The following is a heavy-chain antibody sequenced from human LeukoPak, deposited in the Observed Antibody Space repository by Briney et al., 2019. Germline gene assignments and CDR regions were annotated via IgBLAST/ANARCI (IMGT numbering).Heavy chain of an antibody. V-gene: IGHV7-4-1*02. J-gene: IGHJ5*02. CDR1: GYTFTSYA. Sequence: GASVKVSCKASGYTFTSYAMNWVRQAPGQGLEWMGWINTNTGNPTYAQGFTGRFVFSLDTSVSTAYLQISSLKAEDTAVYYCARAVHKTYLAREPNWFDPWGQGTLVTVSS. D-gene: IGHD1-14*01. CDR3: ARAVHKTYLAREPNWFDP. CDR2: INTNTGNP.